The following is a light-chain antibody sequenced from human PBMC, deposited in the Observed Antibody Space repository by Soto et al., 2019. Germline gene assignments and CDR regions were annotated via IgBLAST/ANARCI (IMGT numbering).Light chain of an antibody. J-gene: IGKJ4*01. CDR2: GTS. CDR1: HRVSSY. V-gene: IGKV3-15*01. Sequence: EIVMTQSPATLSVSPGERATLSCRASHRVSSYLAWYQQKPGQAPRLLIYGTSTRATSIPARFSGSGSGTEFTLTISSLQSEDFAVYYCQQYNNWPLTFGAGTKVDIK. CDR3: QQYNNWPLT.